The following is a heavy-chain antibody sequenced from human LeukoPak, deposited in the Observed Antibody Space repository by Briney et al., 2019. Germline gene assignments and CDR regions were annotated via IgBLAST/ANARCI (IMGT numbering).Heavy chain of an antibody. CDR1: GYTFSGYG. D-gene: IGHD1-26*01. V-gene: IGHV1-18*01. CDR3: ASDMAGRWELSLPY. CDR2: ITGNNGNT. Sequence: ASVKVSCKTSGYTFSGYGISWVRQAPGQGLEWMGWITGNNGNTNYAPSLQGRVTMTKDTSTNTAYMELTSLRSDDTAVYYCASDMAGRWELSLPYWGQGTLVTVSS. J-gene: IGHJ4*02.